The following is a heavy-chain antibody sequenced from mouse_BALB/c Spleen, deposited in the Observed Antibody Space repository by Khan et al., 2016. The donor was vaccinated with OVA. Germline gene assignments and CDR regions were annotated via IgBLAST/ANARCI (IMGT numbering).Heavy chain of an antibody. CDR2: IYPGTDNT. J-gene: IGHJ2*01. V-gene: IGHV1S132*01. CDR3: AREEALYYFAY. CDR1: GYIFTSYW. D-gene: IGHD3-2*02. Sequence: QIQLVQSGAELVRPGASVKLSCKTSGYIFTSYWIHWVKQRSGQGLEWISRIYPGTDNTYYNEKLKGKATLTADKSSSTAYMQLSSLNSEDSAVYFCAREEALYYFAYWGQGTTLTVSS.